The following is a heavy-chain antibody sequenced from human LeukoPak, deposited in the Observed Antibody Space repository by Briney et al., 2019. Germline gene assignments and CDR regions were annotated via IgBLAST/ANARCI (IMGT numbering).Heavy chain of an antibody. D-gene: IGHD2-8*01. J-gene: IGHJ4*02. Sequence: SVKVSCKASGGTFSSYAISWVRQAPGQGLEWMGRIIPILGIANYAQKFQGRVTITADKSTSTAYMELSSLRSEDTAVYYCAKGSAMYVSGPDYWGQGTLVTVSS. CDR1: GGTFSSYA. CDR2: IIPILGIA. V-gene: IGHV1-69*04. CDR3: AKGSAMYVSGPDY.